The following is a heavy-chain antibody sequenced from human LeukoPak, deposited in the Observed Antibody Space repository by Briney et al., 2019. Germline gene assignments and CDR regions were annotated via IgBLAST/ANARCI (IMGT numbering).Heavy chain of an antibody. Sequence: ASVKVSCKVSGYTLTELSMHWVRQAPGQGLEWMGWISAYNGNTNYAQKLQGRVTMTTDTSTSAAYMELKSLRSDDTAVYYCARERGDYGGKSGWFDPWGQGTLVTVSS. J-gene: IGHJ5*02. V-gene: IGHV1-18*01. CDR2: ISAYNGNT. CDR1: GYTLTELS. D-gene: IGHD4-23*01. CDR3: ARERGDYGGKSGWFDP.